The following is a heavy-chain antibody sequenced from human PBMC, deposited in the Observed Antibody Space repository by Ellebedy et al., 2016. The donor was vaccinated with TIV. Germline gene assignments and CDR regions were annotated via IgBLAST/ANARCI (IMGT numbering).Heavy chain of an antibody. CDR3: ASAYSSSWYALDY. CDR1: GGSFSGYY. Sequence: SETLSLTCAVYGGSFSGYYWSWIRQPPGKGLEWIGEINHSGSTNYNPSLKSRVTISVDTSKNKFSLKLSSVTAADTAVYYCASAYSSSWYALDYWGQGTLVTVSS. V-gene: IGHV4-34*01. D-gene: IGHD6-13*01. CDR2: INHSGST. J-gene: IGHJ4*02.